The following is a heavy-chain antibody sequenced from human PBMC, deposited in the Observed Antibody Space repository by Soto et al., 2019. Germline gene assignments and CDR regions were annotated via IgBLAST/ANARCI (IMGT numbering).Heavy chain of an antibody. CDR3: ARTPIGSCSGYPNRFDP. CDR2: IYYRGSS. Sequence: PSETLSLTCTVSGGSISSDYWSWIRQPPGKGLEWIGYIYYRGSSYFKPSLKSRVTMSVDTSKNQFSLRLSYVTAADTAVYYCARTPIGSCSGYPNRFDPWGQGTLVTVSS. V-gene: IGHV4-59*08. D-gene: IGHD3-22*01. J-gene: IGHJ5*02. CDR1: GGSISSDY.